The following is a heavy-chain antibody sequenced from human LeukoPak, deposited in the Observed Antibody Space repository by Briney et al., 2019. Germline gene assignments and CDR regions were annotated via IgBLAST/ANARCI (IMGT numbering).Heavy chain of an antibody. Sequence: ASVKVSCKASGYTFTSYDINWVRQATGQGLEWMGWMNPNSGNTGYEQKVQGRVTMTTDTSTSTAYMELRSLRSDDTAVYYCARHQTAAGLNFCDFDLWGQGTLVTVSS. D-gene: IGHD6-13*01. CDR2: MNPNSGNT. CDR1: GYTFTSYD. J-gene: IGHJ4*02. CDR3: ARHQTAAGLNFCDFDL. V-gene: IGHV1-8*01.